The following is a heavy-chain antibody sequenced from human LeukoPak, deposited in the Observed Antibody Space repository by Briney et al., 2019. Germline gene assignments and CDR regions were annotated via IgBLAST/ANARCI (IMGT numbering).Heavy chain of an antibody. J-gene: IGHJ6*02. CDR3: TRDLMDYDVSTGLHHYYMDV. CDR2: INSHGSST. CDR1: GFTFSSYW. V-gene: IGHV3-74*01. Sequence: YPGGSLRLSCAASGFTFSSYWMHWVRQAPGKGLVWVSRINSHGSSTSYADSVKGRFTISRDNAKNTLYLQMNTLRVEDTAVYYCTRDLMDYDVSTGLHHYYMDVWGQGTTVTVSS. D-gene: IGHD3-9*01.